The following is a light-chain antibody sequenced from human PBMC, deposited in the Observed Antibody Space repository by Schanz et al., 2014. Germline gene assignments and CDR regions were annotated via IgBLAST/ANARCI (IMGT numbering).Light chain of an antibody. CDR3: SAYVQGRNFVA. CDR1: SSDVGGYNF. CDR2: DVS. Sequence: QSALTQPASVSGSPGQSITISCTGTSSDVGGYNFVSWYQQHPGKAPKLMIYDVSKRPSGVPDRFSGSKSGNTASLTISGLQADNEADYYCSAYVQGRNFVAFGGGTKLTVL. V-gene: IGLV2-11*01. J-gene: IGLJ2*01.